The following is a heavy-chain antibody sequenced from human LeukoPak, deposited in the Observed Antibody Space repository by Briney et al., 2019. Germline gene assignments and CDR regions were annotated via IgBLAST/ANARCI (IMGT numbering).Heavy chain of an antibody. CDR1: GLTVSSY. CDR3: ARPPYGGVDY. J-gene: IGHJ4*02. V-gene: IGHV3-66*04. CDR2: IYSGGSI. D-gene: IGHD4-23*01. Sequence: GGSLRLSCAASGLTVSSYMSWVRPAPGKGLEWVSVIYSGGSIYYADSVKGRFTISRDKSKNTLYLQMNSLRAEDTAVYYCARPPYGGVDYWGQGTLVTVSS.